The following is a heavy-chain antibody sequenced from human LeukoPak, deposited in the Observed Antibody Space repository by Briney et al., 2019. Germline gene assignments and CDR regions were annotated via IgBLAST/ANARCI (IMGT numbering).Heavy chain of an antibody. J-gene: IGHJ5*02. CDR2: ITTYNGNT. CDR1: GYSSTNYG. CDR3: ARVVTIFGVGGYKWIDP. V-gene: IGHV1-18*01. D-gene: IGHD3-3*01. Sequence: ASVKVSCKASGYSSTNYGISWVRQAPGQGLEWIGWITTYNGNTNYAQTYQGRVTMTTDTSTSTAYMELRSLRSGDTAVYYCARVVTIFGVGGYKWIDPWGEGTLVTVSS.